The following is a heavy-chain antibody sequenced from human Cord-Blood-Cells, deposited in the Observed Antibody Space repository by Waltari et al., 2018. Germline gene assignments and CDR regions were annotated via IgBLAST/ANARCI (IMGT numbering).Heavy chain of an antibody. J-gene: IGHJ6*02. CDR3: ATPDSGSYYYYYGMDV. CDR1: GYTLTELS. V-gene: IGHV1-24*01. Sequence: QVQLVQSGAEVKKPGASVKVSCNVSGYTLTELSMHWVRQAPGKGLEGMGGFDPEDGETIYAQKFQGRVTMTEDTSTDTAYMELSSLRSEDTAVYYCATPDSGSYYYYYGMDVWGQGTMVTVSS. D-gene: IGHD1-26*01. CDR2: FDPEDGET.